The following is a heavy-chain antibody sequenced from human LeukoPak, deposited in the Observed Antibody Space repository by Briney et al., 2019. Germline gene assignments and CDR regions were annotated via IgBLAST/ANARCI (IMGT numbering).Heavy chain of an antibody. J-gene: IGHJ4*02. Sequence: GGSLRLSCAASGFTFDDYAMHWVRQAPGKGLEWVSGISWNSGSIGYADSVKGRFTISRDNAKNSLYLQMNSLRAEDMALYYCAKDTLPGSSGWYGGVDYWGQGTLVTVSS. CDR2: ISWNSGSI. CDR1: GFTFDDYA. CDR3: AKDTLPGSSGWYGGVDY. V-gene: IGHV3-9*03. D-gene: IGHD6-19*01.